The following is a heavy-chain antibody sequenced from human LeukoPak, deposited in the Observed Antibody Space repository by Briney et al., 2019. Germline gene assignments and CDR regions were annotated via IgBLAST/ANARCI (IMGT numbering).Heavy chain of an antibody. CDR1: GFTFSSYW. V-gene: IGHV3-7*03. J-gene: IGHJ4*02. Sequence: GGSLRLSCAVSGFTFSSYWMSWFRQAPRKGLEWVANINQDGSQKFSVDSVKGRFTISRDNAKNSLSLQMNSLRVEDTAVYYCARDWFDGDYDRFDYWGQGTLVTVSS. D-gene: IGHD4-17*01. CDR3: ARDWFDGDYDRFDY. CDR2: INQDGSQK.